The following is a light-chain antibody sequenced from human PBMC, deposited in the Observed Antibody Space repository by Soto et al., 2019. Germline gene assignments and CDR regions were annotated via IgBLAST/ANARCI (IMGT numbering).Light chain of an antibody. Sequence: QSVLTQPPSVSGAPGQRVTISCTGSTSNIGAGYDVHWYQHLPGTAPKLLIYDNINRPSGVPDRFSGSKSGTSASLAIAGLQAEDEADYYCQSYDSSLSGVLFGGGTKVTVL. V-gene: IGLV1-40*01. CDR3: QSYDSSLSGVL. CDR2: DNI. J-gene: IGLJ2*01. CDR1: TSNIGAGYD.